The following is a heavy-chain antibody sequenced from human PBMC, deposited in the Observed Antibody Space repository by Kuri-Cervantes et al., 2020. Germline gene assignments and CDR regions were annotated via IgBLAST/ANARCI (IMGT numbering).Heavy chain of an antibody. Sequence: GESLKISCAASGFTFSSFSMNWVRQAPGKGLEWVSYISSSSGTMYYADSVKGRVTISRDNAKNSLYLQMKSLRADDTAVYYCARDGYGDYEDWFDSWGQGTLVTVSS. D-gene: IGHD4-17*01. CDR3: ARDGYGDYEDWFDS. J-gene: IGHJ5*01. V-gene: IGHV3-48*01. CDR1: GFTFSSFS. CDR2: ISSSSGTM.